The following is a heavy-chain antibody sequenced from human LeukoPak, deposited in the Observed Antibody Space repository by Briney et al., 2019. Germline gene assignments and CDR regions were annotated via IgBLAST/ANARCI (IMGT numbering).Heavy chain of an antibody. CDR2: ISAYNGNT. V-gene: IGHV1-18*01. D-gene: IGHD3-22*01. Sequence: GASVRVSCTASGYTFTSYGISWVRQAPGQGLGWMGWISAYNGNTNYAQTLQGRVTMTTDTSTSTAYMELRSLRSDDTAVYYCARDRYDSSGYYYAYWGQGTLVTVSS. J-gene: IGHJ4*02. CDR3: ARDRYDSSGYYYAY. CDR1: GYTFTSYG.